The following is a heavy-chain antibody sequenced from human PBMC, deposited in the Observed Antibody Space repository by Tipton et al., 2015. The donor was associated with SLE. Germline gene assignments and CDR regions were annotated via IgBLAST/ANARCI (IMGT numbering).Heavy chain of an antibody. CDR1: GFTFRTAN. CDR3: ARDVVYSNSWFRRDAFDI. J-gene: IGHJ3*02. V-gene: IGHV3-21*03. D-gene: IGHD6-13*01. CDR2: ISGETGYT. Sequence: SLRLSCEASGFTFRTANMNWIRQAPGKGLEWVASISGETGYTYYADTMKGRFTISRDSARHSLFLLMNNLRDEDSAGYYCARDVVYSNSWFRRDAFDIWGQGTMVIVSS.